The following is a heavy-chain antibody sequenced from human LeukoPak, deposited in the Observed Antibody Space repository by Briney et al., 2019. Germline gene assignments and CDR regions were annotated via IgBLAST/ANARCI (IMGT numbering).Heavy chain of an antibody. Sequence: SGTLSLTCAVSGGSISRSDWWSWVRQSPGKGLEWIGEIFHSGSTKYNPSLKSRVTISVDKSKNQFSLNLTSVTAADTAMYYCARDASLQTGAFDVWGQGTMVTDSS. CDR3: ARDASLQTGAFDV. CDR2: IFHSGST. V-gene: IGHV4-4*02. D-gene: IGHD5-24*01. J-gene: IGHJ3*01. CDR1: GGSISRSDW.